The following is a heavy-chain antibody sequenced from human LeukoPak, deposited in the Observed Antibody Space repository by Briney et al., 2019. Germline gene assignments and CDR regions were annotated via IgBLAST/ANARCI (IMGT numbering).Heavy chain of an antibody. CDR3: ARGGGWLDYYYYMDV. D-gene: IGHD6-19*01. CDR1: GGSISGYY. Sequence: SETLSLTCTVSGGSISGYYWSWIRQPPGKGLEWIGYIYYSGSTSYNPSLKSRVTISVDTSKNQFSLKLSSVTAADTAVYYCARGGGWLDYYYYMDVWGKGTTVTISS. J-gene: IGHJ6*03. CDR2: IYYSGST. V-gene: IGHV4-59*01.